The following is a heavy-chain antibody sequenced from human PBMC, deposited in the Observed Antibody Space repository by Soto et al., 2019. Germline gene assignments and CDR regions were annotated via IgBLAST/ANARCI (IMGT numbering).Heavy chain of an antibody. V-gene: IGHV1-69*06. CDR3: ASVFPGGWLDL. CDR1: VMPFSSYA. CDR2: ITPMFGAP. D-gene: IGHD3-10*01. J-gene: IGHJ5*02. Sequence: QVQLVQSGPEVKKPGSAVKFSCTVSVMPFSSYAINWVRQAPGQGLEWMGVITPMFGAPHYAQNFKGRITITADRATNAAYMGLSSLVSGETAVYFCASVFPGGWLDLLGQGTVVTASS.